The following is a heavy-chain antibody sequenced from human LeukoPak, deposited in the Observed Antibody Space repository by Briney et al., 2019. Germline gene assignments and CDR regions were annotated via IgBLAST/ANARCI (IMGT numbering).Heavy chain of an antibody. CDR3: AVIVVVTASTAFDI. CDR2: ISYDGANK. CDR1: GFIFSNYA. D-gene: IGHD2-21*02. Sequence: GGSLRLSCAASGFIFSNYAMHWVRQAPGKGLEWVAVISYDGANKYYADSVRGRFAISRDNSKNTLYLQMNSLRPEDTAVYCCAVIVVVTASTAFDIWGQGTMVTVS. V-gene: IGHV3-30*09. J-gene: IGHJ3*02.